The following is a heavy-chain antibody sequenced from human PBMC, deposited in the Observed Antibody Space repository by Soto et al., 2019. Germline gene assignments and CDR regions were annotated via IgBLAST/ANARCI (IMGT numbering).Heavy chain of an antibody. CDR2: IKSKGGGETT. V-gene: IGHV3-15*01. D-gene: IGHD3-3*02. Sequence: EGQLVESGGGLVEPGGSLRLSCAASGFNFNIAWMNWVRQAPGKGLEWLGRIKSKGGGETTDYAAFVKGTFTISRDDSKKPLYIQMNSLDSEETDVYYCTYVLALPPNDAFAICGEGTIVTVSS. CDR3: TYVLALPPNDAFAI. CDR1: GFNFNIAW. J-gene: IGHJ3*02.